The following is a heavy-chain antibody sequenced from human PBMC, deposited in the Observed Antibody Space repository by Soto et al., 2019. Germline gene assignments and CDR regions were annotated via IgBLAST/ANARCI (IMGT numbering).Heavy chain of an antibody. V-gene: IGHV4-31*03. Sequence: QVQLQESGPGLLKPSQTLSLTCTVSGGSISSGGYYWSWIRQHPGKGLEWIGYIYYSGSTYYNPFLKSRVTISVDTSKNHFSLKLTSVTAADTAVYYCARAHYYNGMDVWGRGTTVTVSS. CDR1: GGSISSGGYY. J-gene: IGHJ6*02. CDR2: IYYSGST. CDR3: ARAHYYNGMDV.